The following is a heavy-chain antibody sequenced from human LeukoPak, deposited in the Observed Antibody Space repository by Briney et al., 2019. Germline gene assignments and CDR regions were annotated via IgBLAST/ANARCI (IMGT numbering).Heavy chain of an antibody. CDR2: INPNSGGT. V-gene: IGHV1-2*02. CDR1: GYTFTGYY. CDR3: ATYYYGSGSFSPLY. J-gene: IGHJ4*02. Sequence: ASVKVSCKASGYTFTGYYMHWVRQAPGQGLEWMGWINPNSGGTNYAQKFQGRVTMTRDTSISTAYMELSRLRSDDTAVYYCATYYYGSGSFSPLYWGQGTLVTVSS. D-gene: IGHD3-10*01.